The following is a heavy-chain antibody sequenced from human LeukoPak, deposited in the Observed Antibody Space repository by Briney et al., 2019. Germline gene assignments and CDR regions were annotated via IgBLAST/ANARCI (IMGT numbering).Heavy chain of an antibody. Sequence: SVKVSCKASGGTFSSYAISWVRQAPGQGLEWMGRIIPILGIANYAQKFQGRVTITADKSTSTAYMELSSLRSEDTAVYYCARDVGDSSYYLNFDYWGQGTLVTVSS. CDR1: GGTFSSYA. CDR3: ARDVGDSSYYLNFDY. CDR2: IIPILGIA. J-gene: IGHJ4*02. D-gene: IGHD1-26*01. V-gene: IGHV1-69*04.